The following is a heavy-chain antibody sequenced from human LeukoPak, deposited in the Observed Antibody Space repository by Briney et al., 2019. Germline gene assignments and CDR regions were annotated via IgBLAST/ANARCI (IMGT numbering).Heavy chain of an antibody. D-gene: IGHD6-25*01. CDR2: IYYSGST. Sequence: PSETLSLTCTVSGGSISSSSYSWGWIRQPPGKGLEWIGSIYYSGSTYYNPSLKSRVTISVDTSKNQFSLKLSSVTAADTAVYYCASKPLTSSIAAVDHWGQGTLVTVSS. V-gene: IGHV4-39*01. CDR1: GGSISSSSYS. J-gene: IGHJ4*02. CDR3: ASKPLTSSIAAVDH.